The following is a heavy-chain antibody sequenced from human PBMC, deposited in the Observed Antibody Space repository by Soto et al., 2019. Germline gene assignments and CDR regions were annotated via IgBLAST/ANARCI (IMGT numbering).Heavy chain of an antibody. CDR3: AKDGSYTSGWFYFDY. Sequence: GGSLRLFCAASGFTFADYAMHWVRQAPGKGLEWVSGISWNSGTIHYVDSVKGRFIISRDNAKNSLYLQMNSLRAEDTAIYYCAKDGSYTSGWFYFDYWGQGTLVTVSS. J-gene: IGHJ4*02. V-gene: IGHV3-9*01. CDR2: ISWNSGTI. D-gene: IGHD6-19*01. CDR1: GFTFADYA.